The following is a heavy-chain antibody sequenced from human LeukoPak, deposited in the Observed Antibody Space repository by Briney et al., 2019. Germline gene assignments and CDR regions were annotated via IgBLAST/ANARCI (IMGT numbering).Heavy chain of an antibody. CDR1: GGSVSSGSYY. D-gene: IGHD6-6*01. V-gene: IGHV4-61*01. J-gene: IGHJ4*02. Sequence: SETLSLTCIVSGGSVSSGSYYWSWIRQPPGKELEWIGYIDYSGSAEYNPSLKSRVTISVDTSKNQFSLKLSSVTAADTAVYFCARDSSIAAHYFDYWGQGTQVTVSS. CDR2: IDYSGSA. CDR3: ARDSSIAAHYFDY.